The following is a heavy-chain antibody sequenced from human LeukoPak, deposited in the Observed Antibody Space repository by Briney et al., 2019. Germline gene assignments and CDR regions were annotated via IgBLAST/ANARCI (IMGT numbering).Heavy chain of an antibody. CDR2: ISESGAT. Sequence: GGSLRLSCAASGFTFSSYAMSWVRQAPGKGLEWVSAISESGATFYADSVKGRFTISRDNSKNTLYLQMGSLRAEDTAIYYCAKVGSASSQYFDYWGQGTLVTVSS. J-gene: IGHJ4*02. D-gene: IGHD3-10*01. CDR3: AKVGSASSQYFDY. CDR1: GFTFSSYA. V-gene: IGHV3-23*01.